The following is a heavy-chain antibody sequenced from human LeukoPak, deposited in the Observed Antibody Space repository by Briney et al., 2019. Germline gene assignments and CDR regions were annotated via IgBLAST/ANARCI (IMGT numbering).Heavy chain of an antibody. J-gene: IGHJ4*02. CDR2: IKQDGSEK. CDR1: GFTFSSYW. V-gene: IGHV3-7*05. D-gene: IGHD2-8*01. CDR3: ARNRVLGYCTNGVCYPNYFDY. Sequence: GGSLTLSCAASGFTFSSYWMSWVRQAPGKGLEWVANIKQDGSEKYYVYSVKGRFTISRDNAKNSLYLQINSLRAEDTAVYYCARNRVLGYCTNGVCYPNYFDYWGQGTLVTVSS.